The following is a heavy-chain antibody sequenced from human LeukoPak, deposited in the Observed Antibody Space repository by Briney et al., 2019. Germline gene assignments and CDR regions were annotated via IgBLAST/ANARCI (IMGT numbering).Heavy chain of an antibody. CDR1: GFTFSSSG. Sequence: PGGSLRLSCAASGFTFSSSGMHWVRQAPGKGLEWVAFIRYGSNKYYADSVKGRFTISRDNSKNTLYLQMNSLRAEDTAVYHCAQDRWWSFEYWGQGTLVTVSS. CDR3: AQDRWWSFEY. V-gene: IGHV3-30*02. D-gene: IGHD2-8*02. CDR2: IRYGSNK. J-gene: IGHJ4*02.